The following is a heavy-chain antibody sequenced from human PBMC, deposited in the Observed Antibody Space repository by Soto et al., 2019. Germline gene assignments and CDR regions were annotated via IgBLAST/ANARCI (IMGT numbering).Heavy chain of an antibody. CDR3: ARGLGYYDSSGYYYRSFDY. CDR1: GGSFSSYA. J-gene: IGHJ4*02. Sequence: GASVKVSCADCGGSFSSYAISWVRQAPGQGLEWMGGIIPIFGTANYAQKFQGRVTITADESTSTAYMELSSLRSEDTAVYYCARGLGYYDSSGYYYRSFDYWGQGTLVTVSS. V-gene: IGHV1-69*13. CDR2: IIPIFGTA. D-gene: IGHD3-22*01.